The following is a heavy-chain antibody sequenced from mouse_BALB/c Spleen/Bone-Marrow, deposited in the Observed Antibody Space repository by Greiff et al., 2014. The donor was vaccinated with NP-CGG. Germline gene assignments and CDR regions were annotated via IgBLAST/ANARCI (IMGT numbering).Heavy chain of an antibody. Sequence: EVQLQQSGAELVKPGASVKLSCTASGFNIKDTYMHWVKQRPEQGLEWIGRIDPANGNTKYDPKFQGKATITADTSSNTAYLQLSSLTSEDTAVYYFAPYYYVSSQFAYWGQGTLVTVSA. CDR3: APYYYVSSQFAY. V-gene: IGHV14-3*02. D-gene: IGHD1-1*01. J-gene: IGHJ3*01. CDR1: GFNIKDTY. CDR2: IDPANGNT.